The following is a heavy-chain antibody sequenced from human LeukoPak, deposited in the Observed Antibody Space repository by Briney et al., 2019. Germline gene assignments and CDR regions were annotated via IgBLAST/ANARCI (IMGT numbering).Heavy chain of an antibody. V-gene: IGHV3-33*01. CDR3: AREWYYDSAGYFPY. CDR2: VWNDGSTQ. D-gene: IGHD3-22*01. J-gene: IGHJ4*02. CDR1: GFTFSRYG. Sequence: PGMPLRLSCAASGFTFSRYGMHWVRQAPGKGLEWVAFVWNDGSTQKYADSVKGRFTISRDNSKKMLYGQMNSLRVDDTTVYYCAREWYYDSAGYFPYWGLGTLVTVSS.